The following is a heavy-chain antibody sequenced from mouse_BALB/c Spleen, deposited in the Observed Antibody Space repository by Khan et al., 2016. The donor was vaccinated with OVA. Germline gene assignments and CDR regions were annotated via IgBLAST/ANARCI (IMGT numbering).Heavy chain of an antibody. V-gene: IGHV2-3*01. J-gene: IGHJ4*01. CDR2: IWGDGST. Sequence: QVQLKESGPGLVAPSQSLSITCTVSGFSLTSYGVNWVRQPPGKGLEWLGVIWGDGSTNYHSTLMSRLSISKDNSQTQAFFKLSSLQTDDTATYYCAKWGTANYYAMDYWGQGTSVTVSS. D-gene: IGHD1-2*01. CDR3: AKWGTANYYAMDY. CDR1: GFSLTSYG.